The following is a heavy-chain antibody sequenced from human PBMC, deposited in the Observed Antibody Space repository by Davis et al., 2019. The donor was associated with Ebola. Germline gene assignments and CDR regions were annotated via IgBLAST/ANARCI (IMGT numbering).Heavy chain of an antibody. Sequence: PSETLSLTCTVSGVSISRHYWSWIRQPPGKGLEWIGHIYYSGSTNYNPSLKSRVTISVDTSKNQFSLKLSSVTAADTAVYYCARGGGYYFMDVWGKGTTVTVSS. CDR3: ARGGGYYFMDV. CDR1: GVSISRHY. D-gene: IGHD3-22*01. J-gene: IGHJ6*03. CDR2: IYYSGST. V-gene: IGHV4-59*11.